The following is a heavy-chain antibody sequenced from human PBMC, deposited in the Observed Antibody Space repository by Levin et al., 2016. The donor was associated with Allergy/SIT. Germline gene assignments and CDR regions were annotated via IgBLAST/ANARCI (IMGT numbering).Heavy chain of an antibody. CDR2: IYYDGST. CDR1: GDSINDFF. Sequence: SETLSLTCSVSGDSINDFFWTWIRQPPGKGLEWIGYIYYDGSTNYNPSLKSRATISRDTSENRIFLRLTSVTAADTAVYYCAREGVGQRPLDYWGQGTLVSVSS. V-gene: IGHV4-59*01. CDR3: AREGVGQRPLDY. D-gene: IGHD6-25*01. J-gene: IGHJ4*02.